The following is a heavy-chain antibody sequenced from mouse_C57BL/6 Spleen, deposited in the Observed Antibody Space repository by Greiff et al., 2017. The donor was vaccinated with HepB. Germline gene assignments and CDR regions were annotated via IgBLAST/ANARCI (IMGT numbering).Heavy chain of an antibody. D-gene: IGHD2-4*01. V-gene: IGHV1-55*01. CDR2: IYPGSGST. Sequence: QVQLQQSGAELVKPGASVKMSCKASGYTFTSYWITWVKQRPGQGLEWIGDIYPGSGSTNYNEKFKSKATLTVDTSSSTAYMQLSSLTSEDSAVYYCARGAGLRGYAMDYWGQGTSVTVSS. CDR1: GYTFTSYW. J-gene: IGHJ4*01. CDR3: ARGAGLRGYAMDY.